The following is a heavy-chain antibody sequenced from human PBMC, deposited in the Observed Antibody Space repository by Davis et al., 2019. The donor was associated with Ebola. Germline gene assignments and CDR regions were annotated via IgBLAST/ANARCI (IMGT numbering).Heavy chain of an antibody. J-gene: IGHJ4*02. D-gene: IGHD6-6*01. V-gene: IGHV3-7*03. CDR3: ARDPGSSSFDY. CDR2: INQGGSVK. Sequence: PGGSLRLSCAASGLSFSTYWMSWVRQTPDKGLEFVANINQGGSVKNYVDSVKGRFTISRDNAKNSLLQMNSLRAEDTAVYYCARDPGSSSFDYWGQGSLVTVSS. CDR1: GLSFSTYW.